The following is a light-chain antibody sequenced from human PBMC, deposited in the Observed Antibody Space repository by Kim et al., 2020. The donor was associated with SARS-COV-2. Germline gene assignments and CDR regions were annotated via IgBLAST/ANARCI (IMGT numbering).Light chain of an antibody. CDR1: QDISNY. Sequence: GDRVTITCRAIQDISNYLAWFQLKPGKAPKLMIYAASALQPGVPSRFSGSGSGTDFTLTVTSLQPEDVATYYCQKCDSAPWTFGQGTKVDIK. J-gene: IGKJ1*01. V-gene: IGKV1-27*01. CDR3: QKCDSAPWT. CDR2: AAS.